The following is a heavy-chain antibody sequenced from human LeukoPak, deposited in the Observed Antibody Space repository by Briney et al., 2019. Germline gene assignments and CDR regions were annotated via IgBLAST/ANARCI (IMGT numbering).Heavy chain of an antibody. J-gene: IGHJ4*02. CDR3: ARAGSMFGVVVFDY. Sequence: NPSETLSLTCTVSGGSISIYYWSWIRQPPGKGLEWIGYIYYSGSTDYNPSLKSRVTISVDTSKNQFSLKLSPVTAADTAVYYCARAGSMFGVVVFDYWGQGTLVTVSS. V-gene: IGHV4-59*01. CDR1: GGSISIYY. CDR2: IYYSGST. D-gene: IGHD3-3*01.